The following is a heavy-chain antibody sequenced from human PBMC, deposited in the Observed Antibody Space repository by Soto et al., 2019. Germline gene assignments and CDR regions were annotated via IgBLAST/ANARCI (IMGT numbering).Heavy chain of an antibody. V-gene: IGHV4-39*01. D-gene: IGHD4-17*01. Sequence: SETLSLTCTVSGGSISSSHYFWSWIRQPPGKGLELIGSIFYSGTTYNNPSLNSRVTLSVDTSKNQFSLKLNSVTAADTAVYYCARYYGDYKNYFDYWGQGTLVTVSS. CDR1: GGSISSSHYF. CDR2: IFYSGTT. CDR3: ARYYGDYKNYFDY. J-gene: IGHJ4*02.